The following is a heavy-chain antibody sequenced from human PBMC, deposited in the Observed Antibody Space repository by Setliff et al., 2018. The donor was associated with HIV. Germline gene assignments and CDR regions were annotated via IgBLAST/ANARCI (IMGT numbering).Heavy chain of an antibody. V-gene: IGHV3-23*01. J-gene: IGHJ4*02. CDR1: GLTLSSYA. Sequence: AGGSLRLSCVASGLTLSSYAMNWVRQAPGKGLEWLSGISNTGSSTYYGDSVKGRFTISRDNSKNTLYLQMNSLRPEDTAIYYCAKLAPSYSSGKDDFWGQGTLVTVSS. CDR2: ISNTGSST. CDR3: AKLAPSYSSGKDDF. D-gene: IGHD6-19*01.